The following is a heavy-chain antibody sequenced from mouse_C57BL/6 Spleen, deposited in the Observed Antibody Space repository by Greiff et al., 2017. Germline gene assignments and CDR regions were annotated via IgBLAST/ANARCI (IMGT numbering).Heavy chain of an antibody. CDR3: ARAYDGYYEYYFDY. CDR1: GYTFTSYW. V-gene: IGHV1-69*01. Sequence: QVQLQQPGAELVMPGASVKLSCKASGYTFTSYWMHWVKQRPGQGLEWIGEIDPSDSYTNYNQKFKGKSTLTVDKSSSTVYMQLSSLTSEDSAVYYCARAYDGYYEYYFDYWGQGTTLTVSS. D-gene: IGHD2-3*01. CDR2: IDPSDSYT. J-gene: IGHJ2*01.